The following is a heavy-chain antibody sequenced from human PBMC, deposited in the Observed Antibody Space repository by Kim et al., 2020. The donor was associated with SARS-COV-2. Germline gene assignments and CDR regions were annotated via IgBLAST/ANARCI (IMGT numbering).Heavy chain of an antibody. CDR2: ISGSGGST. CDR3: AKDPASGSNQYFDY. V-gene: IGHV3-23*01. D-gene: IGHD1-26*01. CDR1: GFTFSSYA. Sequence: GGSLRLSYAASGFTFSSYAMSWVRQAPGKGLEWVSAISGSGGSTYYADSVKGRFTISRDNSKNTLYLQMNSLRAEDTAVYYCAKDPASGSNQYFDYWGQGTLVTVSS. J-gene: IGHJ4*02.